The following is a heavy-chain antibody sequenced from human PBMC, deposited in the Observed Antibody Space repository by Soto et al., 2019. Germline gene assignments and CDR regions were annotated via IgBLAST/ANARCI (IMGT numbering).Heavy chain of an antibody. CDR1: GGSFSGYY. Sequence: SETLSLTCAVYGGSFSGYYWSWIRQPPGKGLEWIGEINHSGSTNYNPSLKSRVTISVDTSKNQFSLRLTSVTAADTAVYYCARGDAAAGTNYYYYFYMDVWDKGTTVTVSS. V-gene: IGHV4-34*01. D-gene: IGHD6-13*01. CDR3: ARGDAAAGTNYYYYFYMDV. J-gene: IGHJ6*03. CDR2: INHSGST.